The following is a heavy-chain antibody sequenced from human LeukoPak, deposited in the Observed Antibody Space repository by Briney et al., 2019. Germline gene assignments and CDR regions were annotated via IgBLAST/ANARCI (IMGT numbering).Heavy chain of an antibody. CDR2: ISGSGGST. J-gene: IGHJ5*02. V-gene: IGHV3-23*01. CDR1: GFTFSSYA. CDR3: AKLGGVVVPAAIHWFDP. Sequence: GGSLRLSCAASGFTFSSYAMSWVRQAPGKGLEWVSAISGSGGSTHYADSVKGRFTISRDNSKNTLYLQMNSLRAEDTAVYYCAKLGGVVVPAAIHWFDPWGQGTLVTVSS. D-gene: IGHD2-2*01.